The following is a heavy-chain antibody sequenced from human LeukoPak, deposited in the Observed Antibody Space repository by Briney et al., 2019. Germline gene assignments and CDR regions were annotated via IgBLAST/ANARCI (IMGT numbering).Heavy chain of an antibody. J-gene: IGHJ3*02. Sequence: GGSLRLSCAASGFTFSSYAMSWVRQAPGKGLEWVSAISGSGGSTYYADSVKGRFTISRDNSKNTLYLQMNSLRAEDTAVYYCAKDKAPVLTIVGPEPPYDAFDIWGQGTMVTVSS. V-gene: IGHV3-23*01. CDR3: AKDKAPVLTIVGPEPPYDAFDI. CDR2: ISGSGGST. CDR1: GFTFSSYA. D-gene: IGHD1-26*01.